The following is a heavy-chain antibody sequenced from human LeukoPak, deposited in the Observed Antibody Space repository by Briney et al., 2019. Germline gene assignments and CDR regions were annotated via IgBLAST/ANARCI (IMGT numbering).Heavy chain of an antibody. V-gene: IGHV1-8*01. CDR1: GYTFTSYD. CDR2: MNPNSGNT. J-gene: IGHJ5*02. Sequence: GASVKVSCKASGYTFTSYDINWVRQATGQGLEWMGWMNPNSGNTGYAQKFQGRVTMTRNTSISTAYMELSSLRSEDTAVCYCARRRGVGGVIVYWFDPWGQGTLVTVSS. D-gene: IGHD3-16*02. CDR3: ARRRGVGGVIVYWFDP.